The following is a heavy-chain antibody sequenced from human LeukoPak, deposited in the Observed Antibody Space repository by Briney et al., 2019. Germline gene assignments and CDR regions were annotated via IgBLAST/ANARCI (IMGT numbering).Heavy chain of an antibody. D-gene: IGHD1-26*01. J-gene: IGHJ4*02. CDR1: GFTFNTYT. CDR2: ISSGSGSM. Sequence: GGSLRLSCAASGFTFNTYTMNWVRQAPGKGLEWVSSISSGSGSMFYIDSVRGRFTISRVNAKNSLYLQVNSLRVEDTALYYCTKSQVGALAYSDYWGQGTLVTVSS. V-gene: IGHV3-21*04. CDR3: TKSQVGALAYSDY.